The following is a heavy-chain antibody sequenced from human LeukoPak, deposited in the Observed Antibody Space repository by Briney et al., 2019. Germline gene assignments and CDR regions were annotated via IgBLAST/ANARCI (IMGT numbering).Heavy chain of an antibody. CDR1: GGSISSSSYY. J-gene: IGHJ4*02. D-gene: IGHD3-22*01. CDR3: ARQGSLGTSGYNY. CDR2: IYYSGST. V-gene: IGHV4-39*01. Sequence: PSETLSLTCTVSGGSISSSSYYWGWIRQPPGKGLEWIGSIYYSGSTYYNPSLKSRVTISVDTSKNQFSLKLSSVTAADTAVYYCARQGSLGTSGYNYWGQGTLVTVSS.